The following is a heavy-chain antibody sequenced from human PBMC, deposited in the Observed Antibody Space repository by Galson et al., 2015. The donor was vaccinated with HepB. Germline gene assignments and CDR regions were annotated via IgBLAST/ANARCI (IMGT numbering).Heavy chain of an antibody. J-gene: IGHJ4*02. D-gene: IGHD1-1*01. Sequence: SLRLSCAASGFPFSSHSMNWVRQAPGKGLEWIAYISSSGNNIYYADSVKGRFSISRDNANNALYLQMDSLGDDDTAVYYCARDASPTTDAWYYFDYWGQGTLVTVSS. V-gene: IGHV3-48*02. CDR3: ARDASPTTDAWYYFDY. CDR2: ISSSGNNI. CDR1: GFPFSSHS.